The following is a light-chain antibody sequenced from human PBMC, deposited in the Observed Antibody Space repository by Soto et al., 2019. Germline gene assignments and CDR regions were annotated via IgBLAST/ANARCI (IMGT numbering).Light chain of an antibody. CDR1: QSVSSY. CDR3: RQRSNWQVT. V-gene: IGKV3-11*01. J-gene: IGKJ5*01. Sequence: EIVLTQSASTLSRSAGERATLSCGASQSVSSYLAWYQQKHGQPPRLLIYDASNRATGIPARFSGSGYGTDFNLTISSLETEDFAVYYCRQRSNWQVTFGQGTRLEIK. CDR2: DAS.